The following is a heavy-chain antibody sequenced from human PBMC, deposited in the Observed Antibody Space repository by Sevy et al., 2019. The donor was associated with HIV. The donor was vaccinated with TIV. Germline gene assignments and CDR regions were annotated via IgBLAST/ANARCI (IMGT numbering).Heavy chain of an antibody. CDR3: ARDLEFYDYGDYGPAFMPDY. CDR1: GFIFSSHW. V-gene: IGHV3-7*01. CDR2: IKQDGSEK. D-gene: IGHD4-17*01. Sequence: GGSLRLSCAASGFIFSSHWMTWVRQAPGKGLEWVANIKQDGSEKYYVASVKGRFTISRDNAKNTLHLQMNSLRAEDTAVYYCARDLEFYDYGDYGPAFMPDYWGQGTLVTVSS. J-gene: IGHJ4*02.